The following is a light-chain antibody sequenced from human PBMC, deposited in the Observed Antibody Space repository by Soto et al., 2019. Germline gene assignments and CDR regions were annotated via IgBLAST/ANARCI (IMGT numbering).Light chain of an antibody. Sequence: DSHVAQYPSSLSASVDDRVTITCRASQNIANWLAWYQQTPGKAPKVLIYGASTLQTGVPSRFSGSGSGTEFTLTIRSLQPGDFATYYCQQYNTYSATFGQGTRLEIK. CDR2: GAS. CDR1: QNIANW. CDR3: QQYNTYSAT. V-gene: IGKV1-5*01. J-gene: IGKJ5*01.